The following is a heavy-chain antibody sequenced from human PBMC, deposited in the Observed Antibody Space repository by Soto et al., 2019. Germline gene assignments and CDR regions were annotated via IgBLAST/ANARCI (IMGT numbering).Heavy chain of an antibody. D-gene: IGHD4-17*01. V-gene: IGHV1-18*01. CDR3: ARDEGGLHYYYGMDV. CDR2: ISAYNGNT. J-gene: IGHJ6*02. Sequence: ASVKVSCKASGYTFTSYGISWLRQAPGQGLEWMGWISAYNGNTNYAQKLQGRVTMTTDTSTSTAYMELRSLRSDDTAVYYCARDEGGLHYYYGMDVWGQGTTVTVSS. CDR1: GYTFTSYG.